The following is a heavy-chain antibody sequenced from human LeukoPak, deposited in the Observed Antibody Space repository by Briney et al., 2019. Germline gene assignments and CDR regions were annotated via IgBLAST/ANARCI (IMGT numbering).Heavy chain of an antibody. CDR1: GFTFTVYN. CDR3: ASNIAAADSFDY. J-gene: IGHJ4*02. V-gene: IGHV1-18*04. D-gene: IGHD6-13*01. Sequence: GASVKVSCKASGFTFTVYNIHWVRQAPGQGLEWMGWINPNNGGTNYAQKLQGRVTMTTDTSTSTAYMELRSLRSDDTAVYYCASNIAAADSFDYWGQGTLVTVSS. CDR2: INPNNGGT.